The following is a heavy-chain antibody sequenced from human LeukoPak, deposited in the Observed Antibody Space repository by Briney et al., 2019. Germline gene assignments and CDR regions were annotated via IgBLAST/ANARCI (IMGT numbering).Heavy chain of an antibody. D-gene: IGHD1-1*01. V-gene: IGHV1-24*01. CDR2: FDPEDDER. CDR3: ATGRPGSPLDY. CDR1: GYALSESS. J-gene: IGHJ4*02. Sequence: GASVKVSCKVSGYALSESSMHWMRQAPGKGLEWMGGFDPEDDERVYAQMLQGRVTMTEDTSTDTAYMELSSLRSEDTAIYFCATGRPGSPLDYWGQGTVVTVSS.